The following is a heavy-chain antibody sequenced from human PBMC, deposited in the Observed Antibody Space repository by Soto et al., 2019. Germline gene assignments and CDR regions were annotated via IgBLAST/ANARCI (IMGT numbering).Heavy chain of an antibody. J-gene: IGHJ4*02. V-gene: IGHV3-48*01. Sequence: DVQLVESGGAWAQPGGSLRLSCAASGFTFSSYTFNWVRQAPGKGLEWISYISDTSGSIYYADSVKGRFTISRDNGKSSVNLQMNSLRVEDTAVYYCVRERRAGRLWFGDPSDYWGQGPLVTVSS. CDR2: ISDTSGSI. D-gene: IGHD3-10*01. CDR1: GFTFSSYT. CDR3: VRERRAGRLWFGDPSDY.